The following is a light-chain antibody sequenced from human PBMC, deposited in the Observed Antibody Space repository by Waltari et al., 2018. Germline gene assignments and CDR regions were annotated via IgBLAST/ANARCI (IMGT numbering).Light chain of an antibody. CDR3: QQYHSLPWT. J-gene: IGKJ1*01. CDR2: GAS. Sequence: ENVFMQSPGTPSLPPGGRATLSCRASESIGADYLAWYQKKPGLAPRLLIYGASTRATGVPDMFSVSGSGTDFTLTISRLEPEDFAVYYCQQYHSLPWTFGQGTKVDIK. CDR1: ESIGADY. V-gene: IGKV3-20*01.